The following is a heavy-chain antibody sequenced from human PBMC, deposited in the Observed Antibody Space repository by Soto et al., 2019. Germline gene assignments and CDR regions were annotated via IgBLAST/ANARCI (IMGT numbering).Heavy chain of an antibody. V-gene: IGHV4-59*01. CDR2: IYYSGST. CDR3: ARGGATAYYFDY. D-gene: IGHD1-26*01. CDR1: GGSIISYY. J-gene: IGHJ4*02. Sequence: ASETLSLTCTFSGGSIISYYWSWIRQPPGKGLEWIGYIYYSGSTNYNPSLKSRVTISVDTSKNQFSLKLSSVTAADTAVYYCARGGATAYYFDYWGQGTLVTVSS.